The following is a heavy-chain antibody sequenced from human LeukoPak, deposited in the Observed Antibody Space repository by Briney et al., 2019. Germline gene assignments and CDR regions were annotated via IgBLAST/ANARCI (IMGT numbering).Heavy chain of an antibody. CDR3: ARKIFLDV. Sequence: SETLSLTCAVYGGSFSGYYWSWIRQPPGKGLEWIGEINHSGSTNYNPSLKSRVIISVDMSKSQFSLKLSSVTAADTAVYYCARKIFLDVWGKRTTVTVSS. CDR2: INHSGST. V-gene: IGHV4-34*01. J-gene: IGHJ6*04. CDR1: GGSFSGYY.